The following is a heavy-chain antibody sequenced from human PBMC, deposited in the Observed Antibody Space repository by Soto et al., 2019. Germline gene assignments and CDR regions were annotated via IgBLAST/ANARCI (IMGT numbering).Heavy chain of an antibody. V-gene: IGHV3-30*18. CDR2: ISYDGSNK. CDR3: AKDNGSGCDWLRVGDASDI. J-gene: IGHJ3*02. D-gene: IGHD5-12*01. CDR1: GFTFSSYG. Sequence: QVQLVESGGGVVQPGRSLRLSCAASGFTFSSYGMHWVRQAPGKGLEWVAVISYDGSNKYYADSVKGRLTISRDNSKNXLXXQMNSVRGEDTDVYYCAKDNGSGCDWLRVGDASDIWGKGTMVTVSS.